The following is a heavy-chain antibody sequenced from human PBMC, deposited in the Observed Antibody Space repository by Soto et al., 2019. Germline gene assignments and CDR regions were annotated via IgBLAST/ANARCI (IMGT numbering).Heavy chain of an antibody. V-gene: IGHV1-18*01. CDR1: GYTFSNYI. D-gene: IGHD3-10*01. CDR2: ISTYNGTT. Sequence: QVQLMQSGTEVKKPGASVKVSCKASGYTFSNYIISWVRQAPGQGLEWMGWISTYNGTTNCAQKLQGRVTMTTDTSTSTAFMELRSLRSDDTAVYYCARTCPRESHWFGVEVGPSGEYYFDYWGQGTLVTVSS. J-gene: IGHJ4*02. CDR3: ARTCPRESHWFGVEVGPSGEYYFDY.